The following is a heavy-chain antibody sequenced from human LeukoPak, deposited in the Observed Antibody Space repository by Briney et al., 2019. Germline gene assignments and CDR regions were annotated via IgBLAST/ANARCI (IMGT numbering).Heavy chain of an antibody. D-gene: IGHD6-19*01. Sequence: PSETLSLTCTVSGGSISSYYWSWIRQPPGKGLEWIGYIYYSGSTNYNPSLKSRVTISVDTSKNQFPLKLSSVTAADTAVYYCARGAVANVNFDYWGQGTLVTVSS. CDR3: ARGAVANVNFDY. CDR2: IYYSGST. CDR1: GGSISSYY. V-gene: IGHV4-59*01. J-gene: IGHJ4*02.